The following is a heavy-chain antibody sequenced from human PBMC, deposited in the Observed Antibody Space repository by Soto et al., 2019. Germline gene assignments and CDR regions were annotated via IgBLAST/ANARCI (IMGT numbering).Heavy chain of an antibody. Sequence: GGSLRLSCAASGFTFNSYAMSWVRQAPGKGLEWVSVLSGSGGSTYYADSVQGRFTISRDNSKNTLFLQMNSLRAADTAIYYCASHYSDNNGLDFWGQGTRVTVSS. CDR3: ASHYSDNNGLDF. CDR2: LSGSGGST. J-gene: IGHJ4*02. D-gene: IGHD3-22*01. CDR1: GFTFNSYA. V-gene: IGHV3-23*01.